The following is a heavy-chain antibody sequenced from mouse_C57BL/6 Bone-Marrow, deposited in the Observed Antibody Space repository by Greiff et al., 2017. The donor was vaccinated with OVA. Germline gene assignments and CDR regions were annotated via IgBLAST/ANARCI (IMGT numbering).Heavy chain of an antibody. Sequence: QVQLQQPGAELVRPGTSVKLSCKASGYTFTSYWMHWVKQRPGQGLEWIGVIDPSDSYTNYNQKFKGKATLTVDTSSSTAYMQLSSLTSEDSAVYYCASDYYGTQFAYWGQGTRVTVSA. CDR1: GYTFTSYW. D-gene: IGHD1-1*01. CDR3: ASDYYGTQFAY. V-gene: IGHV1-59*01. J-gene: IGHJ3*01. CDR2: IDPSDSYT.